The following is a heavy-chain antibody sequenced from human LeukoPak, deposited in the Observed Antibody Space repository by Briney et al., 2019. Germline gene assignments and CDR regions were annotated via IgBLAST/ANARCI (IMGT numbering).Heavy chain of an antibody. J-gene: IGHJ1*01. CDR2: FGTRSSSI. CDR3: TSWGDTTAEYFQR. V-gene: IGHV3-21*01. CDR1: GFTFSSHS. Sequence: PGGSLRLSCAASGFTFSSHSMNWVRQAPGKGLEWVSSFGTRSSSIYYADSVKGRFTISRDNARNSLYLQMNSLRVEDTAVYYCTSWGDTTAEYFQRWGQGTLVTVSS. D-gene: IGHD2-21*02.